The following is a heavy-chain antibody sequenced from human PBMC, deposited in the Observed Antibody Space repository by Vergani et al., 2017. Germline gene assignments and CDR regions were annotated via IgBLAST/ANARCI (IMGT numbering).Heavy chain of an antibody. CDR3: AREGYYDSSGYQYYFDY. CDR1: GGTFSSYA. D-gene: IGHD3-22*01. CDR2: IIPIFGTA. Sequence: QVQLVQSGAEVKTPGSSVKVSCKASGGTFSSYAISWARQAPGQGLEWMGGIIPIFGTANYAQKFQGRVTITADKSTSTAYMELSSLRSEDTAVYYCAREGYYDSSGYQYYFDYWGQGTLVTVSS. V-gene: IGHV1-69*06. J-gene: IGHJ4*02.